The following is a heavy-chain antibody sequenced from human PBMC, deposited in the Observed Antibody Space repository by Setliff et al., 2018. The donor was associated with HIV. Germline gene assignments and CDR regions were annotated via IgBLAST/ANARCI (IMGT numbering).Heavy chain of an antibody. J-gene: IGHJ4*02. CDR2: INPHSGGT. Sequence: GASVKVSCKASGYTFTDYYFHWVRQAPGQGLEWMGRINPHSGGTNYAQKFQGRVTMTRDTSISTYYMELSSLTSDDTAVYYCARQATKSVFDYWGQGALVTVSS. CDR1: GYTFTDYY. D-gene: IGHD2-8*01. CDR3: ARQATKSVFDY. V-gene: IGHV1-2*06.